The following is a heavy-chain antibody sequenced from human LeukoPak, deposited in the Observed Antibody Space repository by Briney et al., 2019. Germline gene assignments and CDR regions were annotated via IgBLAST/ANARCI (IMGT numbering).Heavy chain of an antibody. CDR1: GGSISSYY. J-gene: IGHJ3*02. CDR2: IYYSGST. Sequence: SETLSLTCTVSGGSISSYYWSWIRQPPGKGLEWIGYIYYSGSTNYNPSLKSRVTISVDTSKNQFSLKLSSVTAADTAVYYCARLRLRYTRNGDSSSYEVFDIWGQGTVVTVSS. CDR3: ARLRLRYTRNGDSSSYEVFDI. D-gene: IGHD2-21*01. V-gene: IGHV4-59*08.